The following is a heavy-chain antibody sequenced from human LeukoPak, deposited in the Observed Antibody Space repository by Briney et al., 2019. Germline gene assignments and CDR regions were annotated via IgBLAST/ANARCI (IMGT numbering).Heavy chain of an antibody. CDR3: ASRTSKLRFLEWLQN. D-gene: IGHD3-3*01. CDR2: IYYSGST. V-gene: IGHV4-39*01. Sequence: SETLSLTCTVSGGSISSSSYYWGWIRQPPGKGLEWIGSIYYSGSTYYNPSLKSRVTISVDTSKNQFSLKLSSVTAADTAVYYCASRTSKLRFLEWLQNWGQGTLVTVSS. CDR1: GGSISSSSYY. J-gene: IGHJ4*02.